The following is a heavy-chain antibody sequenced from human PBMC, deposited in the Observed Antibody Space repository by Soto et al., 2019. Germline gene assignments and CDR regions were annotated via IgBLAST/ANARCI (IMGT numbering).Heavy chain of an antibody. J-gene: IGHJ5*02. Sequence: QVQLQQWGAGLLKPSETLSLTCAVYGGSFSGYYWSWIRQPPGKGLEWIGEINHSGSTNYNPSLKSRVTISVDTSKNQCSLKLSSVTAADTAVYYCARGRVAYYYGSGSYSRRNWFDPWGQGTLVTVSS. D-gene: IGHD3-10*01. V-gene: IGHV4-34*01. CDR2: INHSGST. CDR3: ARGRVAYYYGSGSYSRRNWFDP. CDR1: GGSFSGYY.